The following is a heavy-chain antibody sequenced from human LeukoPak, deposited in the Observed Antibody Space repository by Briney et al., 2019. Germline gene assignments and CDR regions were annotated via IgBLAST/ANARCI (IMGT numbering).Heavy chain of an antibody. V-gene: IGHV1-18*01. J-gene: IGHJ6*03. D-gene: IGHD3-3*01. Sequence: ASVKVSCKASGGTFSSYAISWVRQAPGQGLEWMGWISAYNGNTNYAQKLQGRVTMTTDTSTSTAYMELRSLRSDDTAVYYCARRSGDYDFWSGYNYYYMDVWGKGTTVTVSS. CDR1: GGTFSSYA. CDR3: ARRSGDYDFWSGYNYYYMDV. CDR2: ISAYNGNT.